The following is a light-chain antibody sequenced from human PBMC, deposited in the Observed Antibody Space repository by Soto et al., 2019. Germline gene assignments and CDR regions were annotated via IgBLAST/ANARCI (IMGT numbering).Light chain of an antibody. J-gene: IGKJ1*01. CDR3: QQSKT. CDR1: QSVLYSSNNKNY. V-gene: IGKV4-1*01. CDR2: WAS. Sequence: DIVMTQSPDSLAVSLGERATINCKSSQSVLYSSNNKNYLAWHQQKPGQPPKLLIYWASTRESGVPDRFSGSGSGTDFTLTISSLQAEDVAVYYCQQSKTFGQGTKVEIK.